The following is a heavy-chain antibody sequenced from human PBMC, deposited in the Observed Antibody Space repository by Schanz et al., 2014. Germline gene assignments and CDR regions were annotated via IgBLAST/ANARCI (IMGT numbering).Heavy chain of an antibody. Sequence: QVQLVDSGGGLVKPGGSLRLSCTASGFPFSDYFMAWIRQPLGRGLEWVSYIGNGGVTIYYADSVKGRFTISRDNSKNSLYLQMNSLRAEDTAVYYCARIGGSVFDYWAQGTLVTVSS. J-gene: IGHJ4*02. CDR1: GFPFSDYF. D-gene: IGHD3-10*01. CDR2: IGNGGVTI. V-gene: IGHV3-11*01. CDR3: ARIGGSVFDY.